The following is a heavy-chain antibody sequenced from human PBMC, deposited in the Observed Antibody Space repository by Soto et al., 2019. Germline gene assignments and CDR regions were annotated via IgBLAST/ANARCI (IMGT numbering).Heavy chain of an antibody. CDR2: IYYSGST. J-gene: IGHJ4*02. V-gene: IGHV4-31*03. Sequence: QVQLQESGPGLVKPSQTLSLTCTVSGGSISSGGYYWSWIRQHPGKGLEWIGYIYYSGSTYYNPSPXRXXTISVATSKNQCSLKLSSATAADTAVYYCAREPLTWGQGTLVTVSS. CDR3: AREPLT. CDR1: GGSISSGGYY.